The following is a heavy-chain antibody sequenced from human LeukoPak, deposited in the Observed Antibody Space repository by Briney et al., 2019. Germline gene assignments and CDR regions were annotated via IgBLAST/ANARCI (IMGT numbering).Heavy chain of an antibody. V-gene: IGHV1-69*01. J-gene: IGHJ4*02. Sequence: RASVKVSCKASGGTFSSYAISWVRQAPGQGLEWMGGIIPIFGTANYAQKFQGRATITADESTSTAYMELSSLRSEDTAVYYCARAPPSRYCSSTSCFSYYFDYWGQGTLVTVSS. CDR3: ARAPPSRYCSSTSCFSYYFDY. CDR2: IIPIFGTA. D-gene: IGHD2-2*01. CDR1: GGTFSSYA.